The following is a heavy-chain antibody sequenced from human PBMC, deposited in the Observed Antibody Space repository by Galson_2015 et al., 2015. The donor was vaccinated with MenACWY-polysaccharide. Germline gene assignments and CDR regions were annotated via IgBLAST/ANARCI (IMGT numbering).Heavy chain of an antibody. D-gene: IGHD3-10*01. CDR2: VSGSGAST. V-gene: IGHV3-23*01. CDR1: GFTFSSYI. Sequence: SLRLSCATSGFTFSSYIMSWVRQTPGKGLEWVSGVSGSGASTYYADSVKGRFTISRDNSKNTLYLQMNSLRVEDTAVYYCARRAPGWELFRQFFYYGMDVWGQGTTVTVSS. CDR3: ARRAPGWELFRQFFYYGMDV. J-gene: IGHJ6*02.